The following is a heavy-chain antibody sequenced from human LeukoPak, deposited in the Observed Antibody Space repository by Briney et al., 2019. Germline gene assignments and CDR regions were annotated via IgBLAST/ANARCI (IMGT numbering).Heavy chain of an antibody. V-gene: IGHV3-48*02. CDR2: ITASGTAM. CDR1: GFTFSSYS. J-gene: IGHJ4*02. CDR3: ASSGSYRFDY. D-gene: IGHD1-26*01. Sequence: GGSLRLSCAASGFTFSSYSMNWVRQAPGKGLEWVSHITASGTAMFYADSVKGRFTISRDNAKNSLFLQMNSLRDEDTAVYYCASSGSYRFDYWGQGTLVTVSS.